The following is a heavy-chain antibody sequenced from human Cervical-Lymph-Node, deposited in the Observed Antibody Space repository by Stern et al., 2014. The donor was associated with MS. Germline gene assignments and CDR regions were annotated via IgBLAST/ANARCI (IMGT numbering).Heavy chain of an antibody. CDR2: IYPTGST. Sequence: VKLVESGPGLVKPSGTLSLTCTVSGGSIAGSDWWSWVRQPPGKGLEWIGEIYPTGSTNHNTDLKSRVSMSVDKSKTQFSLNLTSVTAADTAVYYCARAGLYDYWGQGTLVTVSS. J-gene: IGHJ4*02. CDR1: GGSIAGSDW. CDR3: ARAGLYDY. D-gene: IGHD2/OR15-2a*01. V-gene: IGHV4-4*02.